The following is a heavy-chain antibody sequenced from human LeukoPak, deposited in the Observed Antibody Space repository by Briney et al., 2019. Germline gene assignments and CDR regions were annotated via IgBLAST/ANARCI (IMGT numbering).Heavy chain of an antibody. CDR2: ITTNNGNT. J-gene: IGHJ6*03. CDR3: ARADYCSSTSCYNSYMDV. V-gene: IGHV1-18*01. D-gene: IGHD2-2*02. Sequence: ASVKVSCKASGYTFTSYGTSWVRQAPGQGLEWMGWITTNNGNTYYAQKLQGRVTMTTDTSTTTAYMELRSLRSDDTAVYYCARADYCSSTSCYNSYMDVWGKGTTVAVSS. CDR1: GYTFTSYG.